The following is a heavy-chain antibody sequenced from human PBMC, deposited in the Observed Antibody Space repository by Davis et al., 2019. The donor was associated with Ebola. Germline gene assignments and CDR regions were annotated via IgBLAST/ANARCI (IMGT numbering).Heavy chain of an antibody. CDR2: IYYSGST. CDR3: VRQWTLRDAFDV. V-gene: IGHV4-59*01. Sequence: MPSETLSLTCTVSGGSISSYYWSWIRQPPGKGLEWIGYIYYSGSTNYNPSLKSRVTISVDTSKNQFSLKLSSVTAADTAVYYCVRQWTLRDAFDVWGQGTMVTVS. J-gene: IGHJ3*01. D-gene: IGHD2-15*01. CDR1: GGSISSYY.